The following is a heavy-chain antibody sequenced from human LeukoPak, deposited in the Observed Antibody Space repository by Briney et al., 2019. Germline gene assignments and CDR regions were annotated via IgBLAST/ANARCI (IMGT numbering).Heavy chain of an antibody. CDR2: INWNGGST. CDR3: ARLDNPNYYFYYMDV. Sequence: GGSLRLSCAASGFTFDDYGMSWVRQAPGKGLEWVSGINWNGGSTGYADSVRGRFIISRDNAEKSLYLQMNSLRAEDAALYYCARLDNPNYYFYYMDVWGKGTTVTVSS. CDR1: GFTFDDYG. V-gene: IGHV3-20*04. J-gene: IGHJ6*03. D-gene: IGHD1-1*01.